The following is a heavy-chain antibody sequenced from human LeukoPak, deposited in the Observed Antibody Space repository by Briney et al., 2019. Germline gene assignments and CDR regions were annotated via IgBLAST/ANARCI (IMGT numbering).Heavy chain of an antibody. J-gene: IGHJ3*02. V-gene: IGHV7-4-1*02. CDR1: GYTFTSYA. CDR3: ARAPLWAAAGTDAFDI. D-gene: IGHD6-13*01. CDR2: INTNTGNP. Sequence: GASVKVSCKASGYTFTSYAMNWVRQAPGQGLEWMGWINTNTGNPTYAQDFTGRFVFSLDTSVTTAYLQISSLRAEDTAVYYCARAPLWAAAGTDAFDIWGQGTMVTVSS.